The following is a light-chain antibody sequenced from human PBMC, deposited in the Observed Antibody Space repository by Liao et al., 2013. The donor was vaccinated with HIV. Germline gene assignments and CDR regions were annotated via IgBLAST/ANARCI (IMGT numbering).Light chain of an antibody. CDR2: YDG. CDR3: QAWDSSTVV. CDR1: YIGSKS. J-gene: IGLJ2*01. V-gene: IGLV3-21*01. Sequence: SYVLTQPPSVSVAPGKTARITCGGSYIGSKSVHWYQQKPGQAPVLVIYYDGDRPSGIPERFSGSKSENTATLTISRVEAGDEADYYCQAWDSSTVVFGGGTKLTVL.